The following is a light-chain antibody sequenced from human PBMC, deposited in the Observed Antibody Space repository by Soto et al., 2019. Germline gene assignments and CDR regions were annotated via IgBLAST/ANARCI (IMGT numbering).Light chain of an antibody. CDR3: QQYSTSPLT. Sequence: EDVLTQSPGTLSLSPGDRATLSCRASQSVSSGYLAWYQQKPGQAPRLLIYGASTRATGIPDRFSGSGSGTDFTLTISRLEPEAVAVYYCQQYSTSPLTFGQGTKVEIK. V-gene: IGKV3-20*01. CDR2: GAS. CDR1: QSVSSGY. J-gene: IGKJ1*01.